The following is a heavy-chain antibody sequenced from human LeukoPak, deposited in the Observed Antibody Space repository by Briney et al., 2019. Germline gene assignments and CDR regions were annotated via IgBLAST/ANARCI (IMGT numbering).Heavy chain of an antibody. CDR2: ISSSSSYI. CDR3: VKDDGWVQYAN. J-gene: IGHJ4*02. D-gene: IGHD5-24*01. V-gene: IGHV3-21*04. Sequence: GGSLRLSCAASGFTFSSYSMHWVRQAPGKGLEWVSYISSSSSYIYYADSVKGRFIISRDNSKNTVYLQMNSLNAEDAAVYYCVKDDGWVQYANWGQGTLVTVSS. CDR1: GFTFSSYS.